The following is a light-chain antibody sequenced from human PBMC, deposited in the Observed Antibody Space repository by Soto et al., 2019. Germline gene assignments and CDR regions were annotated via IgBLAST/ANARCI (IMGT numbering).Light chain of an antibody. Sequence: QSVLTPPAPLSGSPWQSIPISCTGKRRDVGGNNYVSWYQQHPGKAPKLMVYDVSNRPSGVSNRFSGSKSGNTASLTISGLQAEDEADYYCSSYTSSSTYVFGTGTKVTVL. CDR2: DVS. J-gene: IGLJ1*01. V-gene: IGLV2-14*03. CDR1: RRDVGGNNY. CDR3: SSYTSSSTYV.